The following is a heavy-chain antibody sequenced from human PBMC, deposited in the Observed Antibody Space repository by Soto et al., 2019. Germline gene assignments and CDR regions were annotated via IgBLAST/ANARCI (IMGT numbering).Heavy chain of an antibody. D-gene: IGHD2-2*01. Sequence: ASVKVSCKASGYTLTSYDINWVRQATGQGLEWMGWMNPNSGNTGYAQKFQGRVTMTRNTSISTAYMELSSLRSEDTAVYYCARGGYCSSTSCYGRRYYYYYMDVWGKGTTVTVSS. CDR3: ARGGYCSSTSCYGRRYYYYYMDV. CDR1: GYTLTSYD. CDR2: MNPNSGNT. V-gene: IGHV1-8*01. J-gene: IGHJ6*03.